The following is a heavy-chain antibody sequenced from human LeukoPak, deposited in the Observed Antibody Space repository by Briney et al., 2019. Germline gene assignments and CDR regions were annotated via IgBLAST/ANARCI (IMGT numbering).Heavy chain of an antibody. CDR2: IGSSGGST. CDR3: AKVFRDGYNYPFDY. D-gene: IGHD5-24*01. V-gene: IGHV3-23*01. J-gene: IGHJ4*02. CDR1: GFTFSSYA. Sequence: GGSLRLSCAASGFTFSSYAMNWVRQAPGKGLEWVSTIGSSGGSTYYADSVKGRFTISRDNSKNTLYLQMNSLRAEDTAVYYCAKVFRDGYNYPFDYWGQGTLVTVSS.